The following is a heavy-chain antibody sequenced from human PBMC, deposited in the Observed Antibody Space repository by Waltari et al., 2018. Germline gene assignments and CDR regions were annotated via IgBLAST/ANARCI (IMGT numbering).Heavy chain of an antibody. CDR1: GGTISSYA. Sequence: QVQLVQSAAEVKKPGSSVKVSCKASGGTISSYAISWVRQAPGQGLEWMGGINPSFGRANDAQKFQGRVTMTADESTSTAYMELGRLRSEDTAVYYCARATGFGFDYWGQGTLVTVSS. V-gene: IGHV1-69*13. D-gene: IGHD3-10*01. CDR3: ARATGFGFDY. J-gene: IGHJ4*02. CDR2: INPSFGRA.